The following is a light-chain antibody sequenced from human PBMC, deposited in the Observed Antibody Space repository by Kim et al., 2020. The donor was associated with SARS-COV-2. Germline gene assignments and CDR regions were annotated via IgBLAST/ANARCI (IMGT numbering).Light chain of an antibody. V-gene: IGKV4-1*01. CDR2: WAS. J-gene: IGKJ2*01. CDR1: QSVLYSSNNKNY. Sequence: DIVMTQSPDSLAVSLGERATINCKSRQSVLYSSNNKNYLVWYQQKPGQPPKLLISWASTRESGVPDRFSGSGSGTDFTLTISSLQAEDVAVYYCQQCYSSPYTFGQGTKLEI. CDR3: QQCYSSPYT.